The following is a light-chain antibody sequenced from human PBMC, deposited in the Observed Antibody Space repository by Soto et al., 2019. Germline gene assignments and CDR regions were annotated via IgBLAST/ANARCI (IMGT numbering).Light chain of an antibody. CDR2: DAT. V-gene: IGLV2-14*01. CDR1: YSDVGGYKH. Sequence: QSALTQPRSVSGSPGQSVTISCIGSYSDVGGYKHVAWYQQYPGKAPKLIIYDATSRPSGISSRFSGSKSGNTASLTISGLQADDEADYYCSSYTSSTTLYVFGTGTKLTVL. CDR3: SSYTSSTTLYV. J-gene: IGLJ1*01.